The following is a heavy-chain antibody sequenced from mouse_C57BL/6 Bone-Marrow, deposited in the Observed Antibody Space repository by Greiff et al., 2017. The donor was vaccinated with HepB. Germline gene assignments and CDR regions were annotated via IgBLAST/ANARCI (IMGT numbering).Heavy chain of an antibody. J-gene: IGHJ2*01. CDR2: IYPGSGST. V-gene: IGHV1-55*01. D-gene: IGHD3-3*01. Sequence: QVQLQQPGAELVKPGASVKMSCKASGYTFTSYWITWVKQRPGQGLEWIGDIYPGSGSTNYNEKFKSKATLTVDTSSSTAYMQLRSLTSEDSAVYYCASEGDKLWNYFDYWGQGTTLTVSS. CDR3: ASEGDKLWNYFDY. CDR1: GYTFTSYW.